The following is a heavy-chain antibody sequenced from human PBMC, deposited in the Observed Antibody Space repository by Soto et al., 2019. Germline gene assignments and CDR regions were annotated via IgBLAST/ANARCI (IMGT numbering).Heavy chain of an antibody. V-gene: IGHV4-30-2*01. Sequence: PSETLSLTCAVSGSSISSGGYSWSWIRQPPGKGLEWIGYIYHSGSTYYNPSLKSRVTISVDRSKNQFSLKLSSVTAADTAVYYCARHVCPDIWGQGTMVTVSS. CDR1: GSSISSGGYS. CDR2: IYHSGST. J-gene: IGHJ3*02. D-gene: IGHD2-8*01. CDR3: ARHVCPDI.